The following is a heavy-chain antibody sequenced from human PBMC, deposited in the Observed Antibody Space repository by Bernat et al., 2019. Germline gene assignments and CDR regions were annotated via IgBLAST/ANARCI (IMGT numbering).Heavy chain of an antibody. CDR3: ARDLGAAAGPYYYYGMDV. CDR2: ISYDGSNK. J-gene: IGHJ6*02. Sequence: QVQLVESGGGVVQPGRSLRLSCAASGFTFSSYAMHWVHQAPGKGLEWVAVISYDGSNKYYADSVKGRFTISRDNSKNTLYLQMNSMRAEDTAVYYCARDLGAAAGPYYYYGMDVWGQGTTVTVSS. CDR1: GFTFSSYA. D-gene: IGHD6-13*01. V-gene: IGHV3-30-3*01.